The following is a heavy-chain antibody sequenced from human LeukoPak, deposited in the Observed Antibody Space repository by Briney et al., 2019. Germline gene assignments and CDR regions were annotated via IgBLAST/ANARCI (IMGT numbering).Heavy chain of an antibody. CDR1: GGSISSGAYY. D-gene: IGHD3-22*01. CDR2: MYYSGTT. Sequence: SETLSLTCTVSGGSISSGAYYWSWIRQPPGKGLEWIGYMYYSGTTYYNPSLKSRFTISVDTSKNQFSLEVTSVTAADTAVYYCARERLGYYDRSGLDYWGQGTLVTVSS. CDR3: ARERLGYYDRSGLDY. J-gene: IGHJ4*02. V-gene: IGHV4-30-4*08.